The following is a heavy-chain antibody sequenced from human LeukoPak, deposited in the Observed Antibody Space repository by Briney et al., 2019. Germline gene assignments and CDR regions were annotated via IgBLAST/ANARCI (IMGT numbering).Heavy chain of an antibody. Sequence: SETLSLTCTVSGDSMSPYYWSWIRQPPGKGLEWIGYIYYSGSTKYNPYNPSLKSRVTISIDTSKKEFSLMLTSVTAADSAVYYCARQSISSRRAFDIWGQGTMVTVSS. CDR1: GDSMSPYY. D-gene: IGHD6-6*01. CDR2: IYYSGST. V-gene: IGHV4-59*08. CDR3: ARQSISSRRAFDI. J-gene: IGHJ3*02.